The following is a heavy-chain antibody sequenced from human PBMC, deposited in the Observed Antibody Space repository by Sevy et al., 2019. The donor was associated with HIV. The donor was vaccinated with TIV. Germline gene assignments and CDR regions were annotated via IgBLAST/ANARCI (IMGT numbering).Heavy chain of an antibody. CDR3: ARDSIAVAGIGYYFDS. D-gene: IGHD6-19*01. J-gene: IGHJ4*02. CDR2: IWYDGSNK. V-gene: IGHV3-33*01. CDR1: GFAYSGYG. Sequence: GGSLRLSCAAFGFAYSGYGMHWVRQAPGKGLEWVAVIWYDGSNKEYADSVKGRFTISRDNSKTTLYLQMNSLRAEDMEVYYCARDSIAVAGIGYYFDSWGQGTLVTVSS.